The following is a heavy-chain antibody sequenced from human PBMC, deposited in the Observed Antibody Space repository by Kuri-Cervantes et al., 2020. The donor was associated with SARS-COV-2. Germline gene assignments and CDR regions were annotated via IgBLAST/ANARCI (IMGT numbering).Heavy chain of an antibody. J-gene: IGHJ6*03. CDR3: AKFKGMSHYNYYMDV. CDR2: ISYDGSNK. CDR1: GFTFSSYA. V-gene: IGHV3-30-3*02. Sequence: GGSLRLSCAASGFTFSSYAMHWVRQAPGKGLEWVAVISYDGSNKYYADSVKGRFTTSRDNSKNTLFLQMNSLRAEDTAVYYCAKFKGMSHYNYYMDVWGKGTTVTVSS.